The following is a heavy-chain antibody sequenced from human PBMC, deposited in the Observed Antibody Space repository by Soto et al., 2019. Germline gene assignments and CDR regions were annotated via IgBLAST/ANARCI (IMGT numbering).Heavy chain of an antibody. V-gene: IGHV3-30*18. CDR2: ISYDGSNK. CDR3: AKLVAAGGAPVDY. J-gene: IGHJ4*02. CDR1: GFTFSSYG. D-gene: IGHD1-26*01. Sequence: PVGSLRLSCTASGFTFSSYGMHWVRQAPGKGLEWVAVISYDGSNKYYADSVKGRFTISRDNSKNTLYLQMNSLRAEDTAVYYCAKLVAAGGAPVDYWGQGTLVTVSA.